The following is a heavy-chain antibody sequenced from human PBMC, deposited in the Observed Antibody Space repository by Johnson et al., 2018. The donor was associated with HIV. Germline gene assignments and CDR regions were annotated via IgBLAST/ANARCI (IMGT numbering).Heavy chain of an antibody. CDR2: IKSETDGGTT. J-gene: IGHJ3*01. CDR1: GLTFNNAW. CDR3: ATEAGIELWLIDAFDL. V-gene: IGHV3-15*01. Sequence: MLLVESGGGLVKPGGSLRLSCAASGLTFNNAWMSWVRQAPGKGLEWVGRIKSETDGGTTDYAAPVNDRFIISRDDSKDTLYLQMNSLKTEDTAVYYCATEAGIELWLIDAFDLWGQRTMVTVSS. D-gene: IGHD5-18*01.